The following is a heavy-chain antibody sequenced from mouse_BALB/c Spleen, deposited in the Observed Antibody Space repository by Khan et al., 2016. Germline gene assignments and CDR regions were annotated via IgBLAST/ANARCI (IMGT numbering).Heavy chain of an antibody. V-gene: IGHV3-6*02. CDR3: AREEVITAAHWYFDV. Sequence: EVQLQESGPGLVKPSQSLSLTCSVTGYSITSGYYWNWIRQFPGNKLEWMGHISYDGINNYNPSLKNRISISRDTSKNQFFLKLYSVTTEDSATYYCAREEVITAAHWYFDVWGAGTTVTVSS. CDR1: GYSITSGYY. J-gene: IGHJ1*01. CDR2: ISYDGIN. D-gene: IGHD1-1*01.